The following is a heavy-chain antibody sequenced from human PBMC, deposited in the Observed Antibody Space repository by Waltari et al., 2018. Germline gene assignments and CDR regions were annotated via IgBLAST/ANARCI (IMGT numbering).Heavy chain of an antibody. CDR1: GGSISSSSYY. V-gene: IGHV4-39*07. J-gene: IGHJ4*02. CDR3: ARAGGQRYDFWSGYFDY. CDR2: IYYSGST. D-gene: IGHD3-3*01. Sequence: QLQLQESGPGLVKPSETLSLTCTVSGGSISSSSYYWGWIRQPPGKGLEWIGSIYYSGSTYHNPALKSRVTISVDTSKNQFSLKLSSVTAADTAVYYCARAGGQRYDFWSGYFDYWGQGTLVTVSS.